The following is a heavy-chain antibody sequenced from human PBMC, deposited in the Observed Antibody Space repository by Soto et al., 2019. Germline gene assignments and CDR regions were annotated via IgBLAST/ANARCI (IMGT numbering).Heavy chain of an antibody. J-gene: IGHJ3*02. CDR2: INSDGSST. V-gene: IGHV3-74*01. CDR3: ASSHSSGWYLDDAFDI. CDR1: GFTFGSYW. Sequence: GGSLRLSCAASGFTFGSYWMHWVRQAQGKRLVWVSRINSDGSSTSYADSVKGRFTISRDNAKNTLYLQMNSLRAEDTAVYYCASSHSSGWYLDDAFDIWGQGTMVTVS. D-gene: IGHD6-19*01.